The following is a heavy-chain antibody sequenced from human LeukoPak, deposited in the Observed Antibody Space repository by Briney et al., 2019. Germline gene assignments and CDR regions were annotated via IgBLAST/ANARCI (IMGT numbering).Heavy chain of an antibody. J-gene: IGHJ4*02. CDR2: IKQDGSEK. CDR3: AGDYDFRDY. V-gene: IGHV3-7*01. D-gene: IGHD3-3*01. Sequence: GGSLRLSCAASGFTFSDYYMSWIRQAPGKGLEWVANIKQDGSEKYYVDSVKGRFTISRDNAKNSLYLQMNSLRAEDTAVYYCAGDYDFRDYWGQGTLVTVSS. CDR1: GFTFSDYY.